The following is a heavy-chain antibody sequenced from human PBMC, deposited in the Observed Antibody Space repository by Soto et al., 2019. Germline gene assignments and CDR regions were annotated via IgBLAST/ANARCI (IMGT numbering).Heavy chain of an antibody. CDR1: GYTFTSYD. Sequence: ASVKVSCKASGYTFTSYDINWVRQATGQGLEWMGWMNPNSGNTGYAQKFQGWVTMTRDTSISTAYMELSRLRSDDTAVYYCARARVHGVLTNWFDPWGQGTLVTVSS. CDR2: MNPNSGNT. CDR3: ARARVHGVLTNWFDP. J-gene: IGHJ5*02. V-gene: IGHV1-8*01. D-gene: IGHD2-8*01.